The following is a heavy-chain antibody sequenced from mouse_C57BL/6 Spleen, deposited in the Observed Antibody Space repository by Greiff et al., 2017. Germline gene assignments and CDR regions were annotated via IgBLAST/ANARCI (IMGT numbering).Heavy chain of an antibody. Sequence: QVQLKESGAELVKPGASVKMSCKASGYTFTSYWITWVKQRPGQGLEWIGDIYPGSGSTNYNEKFKSKATLTVDTSSSTAYMQLSSLTSEDSAVYYCARITTDYWGQGTTLTVSS. CDR1: GYTFTSYW. V-gene: IGHV1-55*01. J-gene: IGHJ2*01. CDR3: ARITTDY. CDR2: IYPGSGST. D-gene: IGHD1-1*01.